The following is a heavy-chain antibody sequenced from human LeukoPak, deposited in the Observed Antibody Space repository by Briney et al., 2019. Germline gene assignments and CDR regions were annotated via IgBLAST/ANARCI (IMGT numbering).Heavy chain of an antibody. D-gene: IGHD1-26*01. Sequence: GGSLRLSCAASGFTFSSYYMSWVRQAPGKGLEWVAHIKQDGTEKYYVDSVKGRFTISRDNAKNSLYLQMNSLRAEDTAVYYCARVLTVEATFDYWGQGSLVTVSS. CDR2: IKQDGTEK. CDR1: GFTFSSYY. J-gene: IGHJ4*02. CDR3: ARVLTVEATFDY. V-gene: IGHV3-7*04.